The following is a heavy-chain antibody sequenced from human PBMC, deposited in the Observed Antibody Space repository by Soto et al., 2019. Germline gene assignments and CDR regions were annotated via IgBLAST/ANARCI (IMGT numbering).Heavy chain of an antibody. D-gene: IGHD6-19*01. CDR2: IYYSGST. CDR3: ARAKIAVAGLYNWFDP. Sequence: QLQLQESGPGLVKPSETLSLTCTVSGGSISSSSYYWGWIRQPPGKGLEWIGSIYYSGSTYYNPSLQSRVTVAVDTSKNQFSLKLSSVTAADTAVYYCARAKIAVAGLYNWFDPWGQGTLVTVSS. CDR1: GGSISSSSYY. J-gene: IGHJ5*02. V-gene: IGHV4-39*01.